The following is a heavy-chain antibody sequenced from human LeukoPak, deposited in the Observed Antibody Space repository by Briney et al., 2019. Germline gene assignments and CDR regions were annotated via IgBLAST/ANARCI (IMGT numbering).Heavy chain of an antibody. J-gene: IGHJ4*02. D-gene: IGHD2-15*01. Sequence: PSETLSLTCTVSGGSISSYYWSWIRQPAGKGLEWIGRIYTSGSTNYNPSLKSRVTMSVDTSKNQFSLKLSSVTAADTAVYYCARVYCSGGSCYPSGYDDYWGQGTLVTVSS. CDR3: ARVYCSGGSCYPSGYDDY. CDR1: GGSISSYY. V-gene: IGHV4-4*07. CDR2: IYTSGST.